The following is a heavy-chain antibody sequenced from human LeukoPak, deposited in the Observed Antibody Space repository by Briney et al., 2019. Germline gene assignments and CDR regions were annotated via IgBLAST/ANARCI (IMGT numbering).Heavy chain of an antibody. CDR2: MNPNSGNT. Sequence: VASVKVSCEASGYTFTSYDINWVRQATGQGLEWMGWMNPNSGNTGYAQKFQGRVTMTRNASISTAYMELSSLRSEDTAVCYCARGLWFGESNLDYWGQGTLVTVSS. D-gene: IGHD3-10*01. V-gene: IGHV1-8*01. CDR1: GYTFTSYD. CDR3: ARGLWFGESNLDY. J-gene: IGHJ4*02.